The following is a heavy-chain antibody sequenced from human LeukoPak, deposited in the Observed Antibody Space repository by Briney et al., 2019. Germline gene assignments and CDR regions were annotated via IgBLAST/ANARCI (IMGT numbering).Heavy chain of an antibody. CDR3: ARLWGDATIFDF. CDR2: IKKDGSEK. J-gene: IGHJ4*02. CDR1: GFTFSAFW. Sequence: QPGGSLRLSCAASGFTFSAFWMSWVRQAPGKGLEWVANIKKDGSEKYYVDSVKGRFTVSRDNAKNTLYLQTDSLRAEDTAVYYCARLWGDATIFDFWGQGTLVTVSS. V-gene: IGHV3-7*01. D-gene: IGHD5-12*01.